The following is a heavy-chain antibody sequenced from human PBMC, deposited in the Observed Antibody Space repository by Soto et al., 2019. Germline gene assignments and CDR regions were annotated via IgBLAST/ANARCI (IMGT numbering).Heavy chain of an antibody. CDR1: GYTFTSYA. D-gene: IGHD6-19*01. CDR2: INAGNGNT. V-gene: IGHV1-3*01. CDR3: ARVSTDSSGWYEYFQH. Sequence: ASVKVSCKASGYTFTSYAMHWVRQAPGQRLEWMGWINAGNGNTKYSQKFQGRVTITRDTSASTAYMELSSLRSEDTAVYYCARVSTDSSGWYEYFQHWGQGTLVTVSS. J-gene: IGHJ1*01.